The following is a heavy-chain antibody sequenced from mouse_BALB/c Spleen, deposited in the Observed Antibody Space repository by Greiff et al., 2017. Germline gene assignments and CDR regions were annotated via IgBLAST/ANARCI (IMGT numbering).Heavy chain of an antibody. J-gene: IGHJ3*01. CDR3: SSRYDGDPAWFAY. D-gene: IGHD2-3*01. CDR1: GYTFTDYY. Sequence: EVQLQQSGPELVKPGASVKMSCKASGYTFTDYYLAWVKQSHGESFEWIGRVNPYNGGTSYNQKFKGKATLTVDKSSSTAYMELNSLKSEDSAVFFCSSRYDGDPAWFAYWGQGTLVTVSA. CDR2: VNPYNGGT. V-gene: IGHV1-19*01.